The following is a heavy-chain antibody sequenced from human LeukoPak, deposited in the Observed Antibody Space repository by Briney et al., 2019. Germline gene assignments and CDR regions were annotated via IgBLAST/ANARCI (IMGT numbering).Heavy chain of an antibody. V-gene: IGHV1-3*01. CDR2: INAGNGNT. CDR3: ARAPPNPAGGSSWYVY. CDR1: GYTFTSYA. Sequence: ASVKVSCKASGYTFTSYAMHWVRQAPGQRLEWMGWINAGNGNTKYSQKFQGRVTITRDTSASTAYMELSSLRSEDTAVYYCARAPPNPAGGSSWYVYWGQGTLVTVSS. J-gene: IGHJ4*02. D-gene: IGHD6-13*01.